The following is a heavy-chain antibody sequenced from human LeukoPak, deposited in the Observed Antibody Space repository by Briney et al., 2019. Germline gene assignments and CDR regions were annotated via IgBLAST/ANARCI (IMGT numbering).Heavy chain of an antibody. J-gene: IGHJ4*02. CDR2: ITGGADYT. CDR1: GLTFSSST. CDR3: AITGVRDFDS. V-gene: IGHV3-23*01. Sequence: GGSLTLSCAASGLTFSSSTMTCARQAPGGGLEWVSSITGGADYTYHSPSVKGPFTISRDNSKNTLFLQMSRLTADDTAVYYCAITGVRDFDSWGQGTLVTVSS. D-gene: IGHD3-10*01.